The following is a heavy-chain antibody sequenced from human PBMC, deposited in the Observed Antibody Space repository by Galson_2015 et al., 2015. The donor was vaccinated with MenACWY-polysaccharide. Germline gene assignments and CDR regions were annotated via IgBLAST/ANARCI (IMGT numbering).Heavy chain of an antibody. CDR1: GFTFSSYA. CDR3: AKVKRDMVVVPAAIYYYYYMDV. D-gene: IGHD2-2*01. J-gene: IGHJ6*03. Sequence: SLRLSCAASGFTFSSYAMSWVRQAPGKGLEWVSAISGSGGSTYYADSVKGRFTISRDNSKNTLYLQMNSLRAEDTAVYYCAKVKRDMVVVPAAIYYYYYMDVWGKGTTVTVSS. V-gene: IGHV3-23*01. CDR2: ISGSGGST.